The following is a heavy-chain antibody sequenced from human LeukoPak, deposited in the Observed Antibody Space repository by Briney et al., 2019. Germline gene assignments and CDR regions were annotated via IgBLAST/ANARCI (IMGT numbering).Heavy chain of an antibody. Sequence: SETLSLTCAVSGGSISSSNWWSWVRQPSGKGLEWIGEIYHSGSTNYNPSLKSRVTISVDKSKNQFSLKLSSVTAADTAVYYCAGEVAAAAGTNHDAFDIWGQGTMVTVSS. CDR3: AGEVAAAAGTNHDAFDI. D-gene: IGHD6-13*01. CDR1: GGSISSSNW. CDR2: IYHSGST. V-gene: IGHV4-4*02. J-gene: IGHJ3*02.